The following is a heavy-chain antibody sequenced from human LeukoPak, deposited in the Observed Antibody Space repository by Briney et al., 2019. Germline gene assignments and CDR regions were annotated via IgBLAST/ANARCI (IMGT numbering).Heavy chain of an antibody. J-gene: IGHJ4*02. CDR3: TKDPEGGSYGYNYFDY. Sequence: GASVKVSCKASGYTFTGYYMHGVRQAPGQGLEWMGWINPNSGGTNYAQKFQGRVTMTRATSISTAYMELRRLTSDDTAVYYCTKDPEGGSYGYNYFDYWGQGTLVTVSS. D-gene: IGHD5-18*01. CDR1: GYTFTGYY. V-gene: IGHV1-2*02. CDR2: INPNSGGT.